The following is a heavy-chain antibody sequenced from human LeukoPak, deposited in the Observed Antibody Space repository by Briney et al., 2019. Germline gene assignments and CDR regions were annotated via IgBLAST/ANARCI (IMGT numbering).Heavy chain of an antibody. CDR2: IYYSGST. D-gene: IGHD3-10*01. CDR3: ARHEGDYYGSGSHWRIDY. V-gene: IGHV4-39*01. CDR1: GGSISSSSYY. J-gene: IGHJ4*02. Sequence: PSETLSLTCTVSGGSISSSSYYWGWIRQPPGKGLGWIGSIYYSGSTYYNPSLKSRVTISVDTSKNQFSLKLSSVTAADTAVYYCARHEGDYYGSGSHWRIDYWGQGTLVTVSS.